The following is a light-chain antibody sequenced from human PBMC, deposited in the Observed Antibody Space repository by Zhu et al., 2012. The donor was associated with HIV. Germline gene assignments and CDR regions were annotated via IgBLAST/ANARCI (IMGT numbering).Light chain of an antibody. Sequence: IVLTQSPATLSVSPGERATLSCRASESIKSDLAWYQQKPGQAPRLLIYDTSTRATGIPARFSGSGSGTEFTLTISSMQSEDFAVYYCQQYNNWPPHTFGGGTKVEIK. CDR3: QQYNNWPPHT. V-gene: IGKV3-15*01. J-gene: IGKJ4*01. CDR2: DTS. CDR1: ESIKSD.